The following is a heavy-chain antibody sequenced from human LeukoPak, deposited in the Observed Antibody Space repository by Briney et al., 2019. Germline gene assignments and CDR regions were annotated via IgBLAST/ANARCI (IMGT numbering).Heavy chain of an antibody. Sequence: PGGSLRLSCAASGFTFSSYAMNWVRQAPGKGLEWVSVIYSGGSTYYADSVKGRFTISRDNSKNTLYLQMNSLRAEDTAVYYCARAGASYGLIALDYWGQGTLVTVSS. J-gene: IGHJ4*02. CDR1: GFTFSSYA. CDR2: IYSGGST. CDR3: ARAGASYGLIALDY. V-gene: IGHV3-53*01. D-gene: IGHD5-18*01.